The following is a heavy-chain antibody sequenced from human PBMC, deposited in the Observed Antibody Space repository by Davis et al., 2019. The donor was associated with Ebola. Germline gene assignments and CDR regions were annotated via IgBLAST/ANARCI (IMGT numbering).Heavy chain of an antibody. CDR3: ARTYRGAAQRKYYPMDV. J-gene: IGHJ6*02. CDR1: GYIFTNYG. CDR2: ISAYNGNT. Sequence: ASVKVSCKASGYIFTNYGVNWLRQAPGQGLEWMGWISAYNGNTNYAQNLQGRVTVTTDTSTSTAYMELTSLTSDDTAVYYCARTYRGAAQRKYYPMDVWGQGTTVTVSS. D-gene: IGHD1-26*01. V-gene: IGHV1-18*01.